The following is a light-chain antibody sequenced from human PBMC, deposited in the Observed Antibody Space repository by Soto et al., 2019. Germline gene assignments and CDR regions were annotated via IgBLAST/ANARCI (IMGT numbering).Light chain of an antibody. CDR2: GAS. CDR3: QQYSEWPQR. CDR1: QSVGSN. V-gene: IGKV3-15*01. J-gene: IGKJ1*01. Sequence: EIVMTQSPAALSVSPGERATLSCRASQSVGSNLAWYQQKPGQAPRLLIYGASTRATGIPARFSGSGSGTEFTLTISSLQSEDFAVYYCQQYSEWPQRFGQGTKVEIK.